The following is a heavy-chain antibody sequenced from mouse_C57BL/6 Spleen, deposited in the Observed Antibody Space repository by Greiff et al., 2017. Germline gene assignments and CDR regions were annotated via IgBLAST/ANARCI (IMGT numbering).Heavy chain of an antibody. J-gene: IGHJ1*03. D-gene: IGHD2-3*01. CDR1: GYAFSSYW. Sequence: QVQLQQSGAELVKPGASVKISCKASGYAFSSYWMNWVKQRPGKGLEWIGQIYPGDGDTNYNGQLKGKATLTADKSSSTAYMQLSSLTSEDSAVYFCARGGGYSWDFDDWGTGTPVTVSS. V-gene: IGHV1-80*01. CDR2: IYPGDGDT. CDR3: ARGGGYSWDFDD.